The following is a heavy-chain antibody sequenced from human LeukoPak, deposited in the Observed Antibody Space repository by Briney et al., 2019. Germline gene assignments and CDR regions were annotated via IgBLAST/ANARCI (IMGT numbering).Heavy chain of an antibody. V-gene: IGHV5-51*01. J-gene: IGHJ4*02. CDR1: GYSFTSHW. CDR2: IYPGDSEI. Sequence: GESLKISCKGSGYSFTSHWIGWVRQMPGKGLEWMAIIYPGDSEIRYSPSFQGQVTISADTSISTAYLQWSSLKASDTAMYYCARFTPGTTLYTYFDYWGQGTLVTVSS. D-gene: IGHD1-1*01. CDR3: ARFTPGTTLYTYFDY.